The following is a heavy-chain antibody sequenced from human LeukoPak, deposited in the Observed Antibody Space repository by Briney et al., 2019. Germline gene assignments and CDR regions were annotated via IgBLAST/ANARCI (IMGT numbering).Heavy chain of an antibody. V-gene: IGHV1-8*01. J-gene: IGHJ3*02. CDR2: MNPNSGNT. D-gene: IGHD4-17*01. CDR3: VKQPPLYGDYDDAFDI. CDR1: GYTFTSYD. Sequence: ASVKVSCKASGYTFTSYDINWVRQATGQGLEWMGWMNPNSGNTGYAQKFQGRVTMTRNTSISTAYMELSSLKASDTAMYYCVKQPPLYGDYDDAFDIWGQGTMVTVSS.